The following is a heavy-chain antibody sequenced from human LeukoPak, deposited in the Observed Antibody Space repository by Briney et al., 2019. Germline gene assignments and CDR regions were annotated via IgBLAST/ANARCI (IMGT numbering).Heavy chain of an antibody. Sequence: SETLSLTCTVSGASFSSASYWCWIRQPPGKGVEWIAHIYNGVNTNYNPSLKSRVTISVDTSKNQFSLRLNSVTAADTAVYYCARSRAFNSGAFDPWGQGSLVTVSS. CDR3: ARSRAFNSGAFDP. D-gene: IGHD1-26*01. CDR2: IYNGVNT. CDR1: GASFSSASY. V-gene: IGHV4-61*01. J-gene: IGHJ5*02.